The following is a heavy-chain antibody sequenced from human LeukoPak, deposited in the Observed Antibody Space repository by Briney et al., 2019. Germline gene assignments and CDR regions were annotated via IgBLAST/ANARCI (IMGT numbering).Heavy chain of an antibody. D-gene: IGHD1-26*01. CDR2: MYTSGRT. J-gene: IGHJ2*01. CDR3: ARGIVGATDHSDL. CDR1: GGSISSYY. V-gene: IGHV4-4*07. Sequence: SETLSLTCTVSGGSISSYYWSWIRQPAGKGLEWIGRMYTSGRTNYNPSLKSRVTMSVDTSKNQFSLKLSSVTAADTAVYYCARGIVGATDHSDLWGRGTLVTVSS.